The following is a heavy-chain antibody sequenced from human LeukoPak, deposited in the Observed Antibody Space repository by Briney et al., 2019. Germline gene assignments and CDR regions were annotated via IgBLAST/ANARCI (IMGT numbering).Heavy chain of an antibody. CDR2: TYYSGST. J-gene: IGHJ5*02. Sequence: KPSETLSLTCTVSGGSISSSGFYWGWIRQPPGKWLEWIGTTYYSGSTYYNPSLKSRVTISVDTSKNQFSLKLFSVTAADTAVYYCARHAALDTKRGWNNHNWFDPWGQGTLVTVSS. CDR3: ARHAALDTKRGWNNHNWFDP. V-gene: IGHV4-39*01. D-gene: IGHD5-18*01. CDR1: GGSISSSGFY.